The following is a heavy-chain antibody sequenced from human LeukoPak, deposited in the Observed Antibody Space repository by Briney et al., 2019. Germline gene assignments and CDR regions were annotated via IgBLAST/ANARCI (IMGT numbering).Heavy chain of an antibody. V-gene: IGHV1-69*05. J-gene: IGHJ6*03. Sequence: SVKVSRKASGGTFSSYAISWVRQAPGQGLEWMGGIIPIFGTANYAQKFQGRVTITTDESTSTAYMELSSLRSEDTAVYYCARASDYVWGSYRYRPYYYYMDVWGKGTTVTVSS. CDR3: ARASDYVWGSYRYRPYYYYMDV. CDR1: GGTFSSYA. CDR2: IIPIFGTA. D-gene: IGHD3-16*02.